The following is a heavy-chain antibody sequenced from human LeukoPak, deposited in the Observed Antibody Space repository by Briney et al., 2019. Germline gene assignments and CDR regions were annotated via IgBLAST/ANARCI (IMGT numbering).Heavy chain of an antibody. Sequence: PGGSLRLSCAASGFTFNSYWMSWVRQAPGKGLEWVAKMKQDGSEKYYVDSVKGRFTISRDNAKNSLYLQMNSLRAEDTAVYYCARDLLIYFGSGNFGFWGQGTLVTVSS. J-gene: IGHJ4*02. D-gene: IGHD3-10*01. CDR3: ARDLLIYFGSGNFGF. CDR2: MKQDGSEK. V-gene: IGHV3-7*01. CDR1: GFTFNSYW.